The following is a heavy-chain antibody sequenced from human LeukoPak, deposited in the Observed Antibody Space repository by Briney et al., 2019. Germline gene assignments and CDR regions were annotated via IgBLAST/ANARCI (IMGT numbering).Heavy chain of an antibody. J-gene: IGHJ4*02. D-gene: IGHD6-19*01. CDR2: INHSGST. CDR1: GGSFSGYY. Sequence: PSETLSLTCAVYGGSFSGYYWSWIRQPQGKGLEWIGEINHSGSTNYNPSLKSRVTIPVDTSKNQFSLKLSSVTAADTAVYYCARGEVAVAGTDFDYWGQGTLVTVSS. CDR3: ARGEVAVAGTDFDY. V-gene: IGHV4-34*01.